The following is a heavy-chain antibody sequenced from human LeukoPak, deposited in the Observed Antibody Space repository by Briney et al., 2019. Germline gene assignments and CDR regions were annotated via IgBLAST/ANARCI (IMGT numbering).Heavy chain of an antibody. CDR3: ARGGNYLFAY. V-gene: IGHV4-4*02. Sequence: SGTLSLTCAVSGGSISSYSWGSWFRQPPGKGLEWVGEIHHDGRTNYNPSLKSRVTISVDKSKNQLSVELTSVPAADTAVYYCARGGNYLFAYWGQGTPVTVSS. CDR1: GGSISSYSW. CDR2: IHHDGRT. J-gene: IGHJ4*02. D-gene: IGHD3-16*01.